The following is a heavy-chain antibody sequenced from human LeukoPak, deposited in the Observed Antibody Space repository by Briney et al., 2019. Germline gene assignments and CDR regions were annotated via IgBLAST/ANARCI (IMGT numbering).Heavy chain of an antibody. D-gene: IGHD2-8*01. CDR3: AKTQDIVLMVYATGGDAFDI. CDR1: GYTFTSYG. CDR2: ISAYNGNT. Sequence: ASVKVSCKASGYTFTSYGISWVRQAPGQGLEWMGWISAYNGNTNYAQKLQGRVTMTTDTSTSTAYMELRSLRSDDTAVYYCAKTQDIVLMVYATGGDAFDIWGQGTMVTVSS. V-gene: IGHV1-18*01. J-gene: IGHJ3*02.